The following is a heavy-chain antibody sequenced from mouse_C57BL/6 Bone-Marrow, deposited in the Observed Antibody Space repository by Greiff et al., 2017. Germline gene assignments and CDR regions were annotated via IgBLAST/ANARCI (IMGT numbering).Heavy chain of an antibody. Sequence: QVQLQQSGAELVRPGTSVKMSCKASGYTFTNYWIGWAKQRPGHGLEWIGDIYPGGGYTNYNEEFKGKATLTADKSSSTAYMQFSSLTSEDSAIYYCARDSGNSWFAYWGQGTLVTVSA. CDR3: ARDSGNSWFAY. CDR1: GYTFTNYW. V-gene: IGHV1-63*01. D-gene: IGHD2-1*01. J-gene: IGHJ3*01. CDR2: IYPGGGYT.